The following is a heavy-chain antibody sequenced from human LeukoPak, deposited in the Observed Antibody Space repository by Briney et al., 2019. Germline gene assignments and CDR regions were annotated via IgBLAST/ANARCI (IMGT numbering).Heavy chain of an antibody. Sequence: PSETLSLTCNVSGGSMSGYYWTWIRQPPGKGLEWIGYIFYSGTSNYNPSFESRVTISVDTSKNQFSLKLSSVTAADTAVYYCARAPFRGYSYGQGRALVYWGQGTLVTVSS. CDR1: GGSMSGYY. J-gene: IGHJ4*02. CDR3: ARAPFRGYSYGQGRALVY. D-gene: IGHD5-18*01. V-gene: IGHV4-59*12. CDR2: IFYSGTS.